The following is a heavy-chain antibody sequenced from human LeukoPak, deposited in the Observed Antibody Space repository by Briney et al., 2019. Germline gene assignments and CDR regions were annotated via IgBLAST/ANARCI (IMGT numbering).Heavy chain of an antibody. J-gene: IGHJ4*02. CDR3: ARSTPLYYYDSSGYVDY. CDR1: GFTFSSYV. Sequence: GGSLRLSCVASGFTFSSYVMNWVRQTPGKGLEWVSSISGSGGSTSYADSVKGRFTISRDDSKNTLYLQMNSLRAEDTAVYYCARSTPLYYYDSSGYVDYWGQGTLVTVSS. D-gene: IGHD3-22*01. V-gene: IGHV3-23*01. CDR2: ISGSGGST.